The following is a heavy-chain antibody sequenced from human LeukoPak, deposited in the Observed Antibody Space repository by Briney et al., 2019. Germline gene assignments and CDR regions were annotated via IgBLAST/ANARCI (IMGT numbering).Heavy chain of an antibody. Sequence: AGGSLRLSCAASGFTFSGYAMSWVRQAPGKGLEWVSAISGSGGSTYYADSVKGRFTISRDNSKNTLYLQMNSLRAEDTAVYYCAKDLYSSSWYGWFDPWGQGTLVTVSS. CDR2: ISGSGGST. D-gene: IGHD6-13*01. CDR3: AKDLYSSSWYGWFDP. J-gene: IGHJ5*02. V-gene: IGHV3-23*01. CDR1: GFTFSGYA.